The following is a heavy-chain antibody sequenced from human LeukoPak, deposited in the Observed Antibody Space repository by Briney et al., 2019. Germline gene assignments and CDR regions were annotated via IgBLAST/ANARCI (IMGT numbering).Heavy chain of an antibody. CDR2: ISSNGGFT. V-gene: IGHV3-64D*09. CDR1: GFTFSNYA. Sequence: GGSLRLSCSASGFTFSNYAMHWVRQAPGKGLEYVSDISSNGGFTYYADSVKGRFTVSRDNSKNMLYLQMNSLRAEDTAVYYCVKDKYPVVVAATLDYWGQGILVTASS. D-gene: IGHD2-15*01. J-gene: IGHJ4*02. CDR3: VKDKYPVVVAATLDY.